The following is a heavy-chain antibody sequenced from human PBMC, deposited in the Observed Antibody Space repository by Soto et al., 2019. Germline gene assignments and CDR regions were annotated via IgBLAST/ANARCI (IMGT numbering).Heavy chain of an antibody. J-gene: IGHJ4*02. CDR3: AKFGTAAAGDEADY. D-gene: IGHD6-13*01. CDR2: ISWNSGSI. Sequence: DVQLVESGGGLVQPGTSLRLSCAASGFTFDNYAMHWVRQAPGKGLEWVSGISWNSGSIGYADSVKGRFTISRDNAKKSLYLQMNSLRAEDTALYYCAKFGTAAAGDEADYWGQGTLVTVSS. V-gene: IGHV3-9*01. CDR1: GFTFDNYA.